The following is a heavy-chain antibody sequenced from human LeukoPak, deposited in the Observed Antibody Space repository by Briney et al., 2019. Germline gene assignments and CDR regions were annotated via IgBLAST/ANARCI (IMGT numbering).Heavy chain of an antibody. Sequence: PGGSLRLSCAASGFTFDDYAMHWVRQAPGKGLEWVSGISWNSGSIGYADSVKGRFTISRDNAKNSLYLQMNGLRAEDTALYYCAKEPRRWLQHNWFDPWGQGTLVTVSS. D-gene: IGHD5-24*01. CDR2: ISWNSGSI. J-gene: IGHJ5*02. CDR1: GFTFDDYA. CDR3: AKEPRRWLQHNWFDP. V-gene: IGHV3-9*01.